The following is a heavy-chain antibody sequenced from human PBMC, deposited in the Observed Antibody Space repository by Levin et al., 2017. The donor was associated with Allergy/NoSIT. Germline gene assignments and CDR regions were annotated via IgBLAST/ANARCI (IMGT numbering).Heavy chain of an antibody. CDR3: ARQPSAVAGMDAFDI. V-gene: IGHV5-51*01. CDR1: GYSFPNYW. CDR2: IYPGDSDT. J-gene: IGHJ3*02. D-gene: IGHD6-19*01. Sequence: GESLKISCKGSGYSFPNYWIGWVRQMPGKGLEWMGIIYPGDSDTRYSPSFQGQVTISADKSISTAYLQWSSLKASDTAMYYCARQPSAVAGMDAFDIWGQGTMVTVSS.